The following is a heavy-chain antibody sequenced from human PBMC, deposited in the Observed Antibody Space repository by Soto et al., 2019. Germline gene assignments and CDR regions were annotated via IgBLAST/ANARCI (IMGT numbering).Heavy chain of an antibody. Sequence: QVQVVQSGAEVKKPGSSVKVSCKASGGYYRSYTITWVRQAPGQGLEWMGRVIPILGVVNYAQKFQGKGTFTADKSTSTAYMGLSSLRSDDTAVYYCARESVGDYALLDYWGQVNLVTVSS. CDR2: VIPILGVV. CDR1: GGYYRSYT. V-gene: IGHV1-69*08. CDR3: ARESVGDYALLDY. D-gene: IGHD4-17*01. J-gene: IGHJ4*01.